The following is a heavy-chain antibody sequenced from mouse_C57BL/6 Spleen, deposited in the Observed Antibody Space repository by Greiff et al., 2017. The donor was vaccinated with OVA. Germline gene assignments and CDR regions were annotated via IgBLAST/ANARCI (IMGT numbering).Heavy chain of an antibody. V-gene: IGHV3-1*01. Sequence: VQGVESGPGMVKPSQSLSLTCTVTGYSLTSGYDWHWIRHFPGNKLEWMGYISYSGSTNYNPSLKSRISITHDTSKNHFFLKLNSGTTEDTATYYCARDYGHWYFDVWGTGTTVTVSS. CDR3: ARDYGHWYFDV. D-gene: IGHD1-1*01. CDR2: ISYSGST. J-gene: IGHJ1*03. CDR1: GYSLTSGYD.